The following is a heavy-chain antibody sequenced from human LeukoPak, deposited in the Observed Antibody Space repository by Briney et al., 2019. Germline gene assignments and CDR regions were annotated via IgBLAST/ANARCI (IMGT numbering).Heavy chain of an antibody. J-gene: IGHJ3*02. V-gene: IGHV3-7*01. CDR2: IKRDGSEE. CDR1: GFTFGTYW. D-gene: IGHD3-16*02. Sequence: PGGSLRLSCAASGFTFGTYWMSWVRQAPGKGLEWVANIKRDGSEEYYVDPVKGRFTISRDNAKNSLYLQMNSLRAEDTAVYYCARDIEAFDIWGQGTMVTVSS. CDR3: ARDIEAFDI.